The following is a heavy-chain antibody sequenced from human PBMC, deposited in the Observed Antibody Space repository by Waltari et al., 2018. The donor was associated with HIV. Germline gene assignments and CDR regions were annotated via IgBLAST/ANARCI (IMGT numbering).Heavy chain of an antibody. J-gene: IGHJ4*02. V-gene: IGHV4-38-2*02. CDR1: GFSITTGYY. Sequence: QVQLQESGPGLVRPSETLSLSCSVSGFSITTGYYLGWVRQPPGKGLELIGYIYHTGSPYYHPSLRSRVSISVDTSKNQFSLKVNSMTASDAAVYYCARVRPADQRYLDYWGQGTLATVSS. CDR2: IYHTGSP. D-gene: IGHD6-25*01. CDR3: ARVRPADQRYLDY.